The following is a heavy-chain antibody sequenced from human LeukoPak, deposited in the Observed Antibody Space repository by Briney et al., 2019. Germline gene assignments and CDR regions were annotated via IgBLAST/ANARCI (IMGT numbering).Heavy chain of an antibody. J-gene: IGHJ4*02. V-gene: IGHV4-61*02. CDR3: ARDRIVGLDY. CDR1: GGSISSGSYY. CDR2: IYTSGST. D-gene: IGHD1-26*01. Sequence: SQTLSLTCTVSGGSISSGSYYWSWIRQPAGKGLEWIGRIYTSGSTNYNPSLKSRVTISVDTSKIQFSLKLSSVTAADTAVYYCARDRIVGLDYWGQGTLVTVSS.